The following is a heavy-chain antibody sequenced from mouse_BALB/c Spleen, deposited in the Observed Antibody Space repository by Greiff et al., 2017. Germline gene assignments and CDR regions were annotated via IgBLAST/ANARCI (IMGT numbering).Heavy chain of an antibody. D-gene: IGHD2-4*01. CDR3: ARDLTMITTWAY. Sequence: EVQGVESGGGLVKPGGSLKLSCAASGFTFSDYYMYWVRQTPEKRLEWVATISDGGSYTYYPDSVKGRFTISRDNAKNNLYLQMSSLKSEDTAMYYCARDLTMITTWAYWGQGTLVTVSA. V-gene: IGHV5-4*02. CDR2: ISDGGSYT. J-gene: IGHJ3*01. CDR1: GFTFSDYY.